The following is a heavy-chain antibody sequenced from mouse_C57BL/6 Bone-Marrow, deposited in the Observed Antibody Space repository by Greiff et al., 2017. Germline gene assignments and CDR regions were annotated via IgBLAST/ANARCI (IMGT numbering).Heavy chain of an antibody. J-gene: IGHJ4*01. CDR3: TQGGVITSVVAHYYAMDY. CDR1: GYTFTSYW. D-gene: IGHD1-1*01. Sequence: VQLQQSGTVLARPGASVKMSCKTSGYTFTSYWMHWVKQRPGQGLEWIGAIYPRNSDTSYKQKFKGKAKLTAVTSASTAYMELSSLTNEDSAVYVCTQGGVITSVVAHYYAMDYWGQGTSVTVSS. V-gene: IGHV1-5*01. CDR2: IYPRNSDT.